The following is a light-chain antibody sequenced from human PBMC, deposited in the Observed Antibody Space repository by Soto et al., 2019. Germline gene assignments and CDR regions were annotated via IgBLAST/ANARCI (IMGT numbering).Light chain of an antibody. CDR3: LQDYGDSWT. Sequence: QMTQSPSSLSASVGEKIIITCRASRDVGSDVSWYQQKPGQAPKLLIYAASNLYTGVPSRFSGSRSGTEFTLTINSLQPEDFASYYCLQDYGDSWTFGQGTKVDIK. CDR2: AAS. V-gene: IGKV1-6*01. J-gene: IGKJ1*01. CDR1: RDVGSD.